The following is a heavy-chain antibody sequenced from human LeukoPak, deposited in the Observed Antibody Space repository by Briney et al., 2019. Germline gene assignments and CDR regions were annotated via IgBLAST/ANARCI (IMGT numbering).Heavy chain of an antibody. V-gene: IGHV3-30-3*01. CDR3: ARDRDYYGSGKLYYFDY. Sequence: GGSLRLSCAASGFTFSSYAMSWVRQAPGKGLEWVAVISYDGSNKYYADSVKGRFTISRDNSKNTLYLQMNSLRAEDTAVYYCARDRDYYGSGKLYYFDYWGQGTLVTVSS. D-gene: IGHD3-10*01. CDR2: ISYDGSNK. J-gene: IGHJ4*02. CDR1: GFTFSSYA.